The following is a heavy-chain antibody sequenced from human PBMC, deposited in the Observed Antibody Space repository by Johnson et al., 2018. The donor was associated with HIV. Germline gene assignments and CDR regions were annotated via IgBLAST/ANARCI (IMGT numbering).Heavy chain of an antibody. CDR2: IYSGGST. CDR1: GFTFSSYA. CDR3: VRGRISTVVVDLRGGGFDI. J-gene: IGHJ3*02. D-gene: IGHD2-2*01. Sequence: VQVVESRGGVVQPGGSLRLSCAASGFTFSSYAMHWVRQAPGKGLEWVSVIYSGGSTYYADSVKGRVTISRDNSKNTLHLQMNSLRTEDTAVYYCVRGRISTVVVDLRGGGFDIWGQGTLVTVSS. V-gene: IGHV3-NL1*01.